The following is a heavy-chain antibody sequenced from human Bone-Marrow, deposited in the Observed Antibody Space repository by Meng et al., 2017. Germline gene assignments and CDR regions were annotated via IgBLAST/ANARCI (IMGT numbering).Heavy chain of an antibody. CDR3: AKGQTPQVGRLFGI. J-gene: IGHJ3*02. CDR1: GFTFNSYA. Sequence: GESLKISCAASGFTFNSYAMSWVRQAPEKGLEWVSTINGGGVNTYYADSVKGRFTISRDNSKNTLSLQMNSLRAEDTAVYYCAKGQTPQVGRLFGIWGQGTVVTVSS. V-gene: IGHV3-23*01. CDR2: INGGGVNT.